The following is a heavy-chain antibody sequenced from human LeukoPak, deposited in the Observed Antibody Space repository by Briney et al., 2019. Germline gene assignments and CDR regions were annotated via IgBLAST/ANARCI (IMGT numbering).Heavy chain of an antibody. CDR1: GGSISSYY. D-gene: IGHD6-19*01. CDR2: IYHDGGM. J-gene: IGHJ4*02. Sequence: SETLSLTCTVSGGSISSYYWSWIRQPAGKGLEWIAYIYHDGGMNLHPSLRSRVAISLDTSKNQFSLNLTSVTAADTAMYYCARGSFGIPGAADHWGRGTLVTVSS. V-gene: IGHV4-59*12. CDR3: ARGSFGIPGAADH.